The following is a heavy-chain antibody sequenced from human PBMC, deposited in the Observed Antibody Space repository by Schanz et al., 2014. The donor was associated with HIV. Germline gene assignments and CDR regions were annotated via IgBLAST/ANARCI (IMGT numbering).Heavy chain of an antibody. V-gene: IGHV3-7*01. CDR3: AREGATGYLDS. CDR1: GFTFSGYG. J-gene: IGHJ4*02. D-gene: IGHD5-12*01. CDR2: IKQDGSEK. Sequence: EVQLLESGGDLVQPGGSLRLSCAVSGFTFSGYGMHWVRQAPGKGLEWVANIKQDGSEKYYVDSVKGRFTISRNNAKNSLSLQMNSLRAEDTAVYYCAREGATGYLDSWGQGTLVTVSS.